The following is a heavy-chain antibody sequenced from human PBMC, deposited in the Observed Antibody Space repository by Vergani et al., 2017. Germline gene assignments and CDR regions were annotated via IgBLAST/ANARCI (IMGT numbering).Heavy chain of an antibody. V-gene: IGHV1-2*04. J-gene: IGHJ6*03. D-gene: IGHD6-19*01. Sequence: QVQLVQSGAEVKKPGASVKVSCKASGYTFTGYYMHWVRQAPGQGLEWMGWINPNSGGTNYAQKFQGWVTMTRDTSISTAYMELSRLRSDDTAEYYCARGGIAVAAPYYYMDVWGKGTTVTVSS. CDR1: GYTFTGYY. CDR2: INPNSGGT. CDR3: ARGGIAVAAPYYYMDV.